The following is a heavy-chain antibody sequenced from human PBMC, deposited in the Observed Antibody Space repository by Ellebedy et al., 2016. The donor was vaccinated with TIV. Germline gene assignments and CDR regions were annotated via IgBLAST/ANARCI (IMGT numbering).Heavy chain of an antibody. J-gene: IGHJ4*02. D-gene: IGHD4-11*01. CDR2: INPDNGVT. V-gene: IGHV1-2*02. CDR1: GYSFTAYY. CDR3: VRDLTNPVTGDY. Sequence: AASVKVSCKTSGYSFTAYYIHWVRQAPGQGPEWVGWINPDNGVTVYEQKLQGRVTITGDTSISTVYMELSSLRSDDTAIYYWVRDLTNPVTGDYWGQGTLVFVSS.